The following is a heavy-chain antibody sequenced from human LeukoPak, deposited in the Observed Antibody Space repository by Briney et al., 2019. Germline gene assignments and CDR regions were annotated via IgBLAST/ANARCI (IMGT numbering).Heavy chain of an antibody. J-gene: IGHJ6*03. CDR1: GFSFSNNP. CDR3: ARGSATTLYYYYYMDV. CDR2: SSSDGNNE. D-gene: IGHD1-26*01. Sequence: GGSLRLSCAASGFSFSNNPMHWVRQAPGRGLEWVAVSSSDGNNEYYADSVKGRFTISRDNSKNTLYLQMNSLRPEDTAVYYCARGSATTLYYYYYMDVWGKGTTVTVSS. V-gene: IGHV3-30*01.